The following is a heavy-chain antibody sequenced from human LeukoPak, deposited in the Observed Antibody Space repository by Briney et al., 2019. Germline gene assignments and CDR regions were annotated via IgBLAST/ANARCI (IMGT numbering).Heavy chain of an antibody. V-gene: IGHV3-33*01. J-gene: IGHJ4*02. CDR1: GFTFSSYG. CDR3: ARGEPYYYDSSGYRGDY. CDR2: IWYDGSNK. D-gene: IGHD3-22*01. Sequence: PGRSLRLSCAASGFTFSSYGMHWVRQAPGKGLEWVVVIWYDGSNKYYADSVKGRFTISRDNSKNTLYLQMNSLRAEDTAVYYCARGEPYYYDSSGYRGDYWGQGTLVTVSS.